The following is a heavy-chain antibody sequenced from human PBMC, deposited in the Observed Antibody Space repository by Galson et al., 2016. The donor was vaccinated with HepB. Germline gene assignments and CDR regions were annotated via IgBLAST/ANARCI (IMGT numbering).Heavy chain of an antibody. J-gene: IGHJ4*02. CDR1: GGSISSYY. D-gene: IGHD6-25*01. CDR3: ARDKGVAAAGRGNFDY. V-gene: IGHV4-59*01. CDR2: IYDTGST. Sequence: ETLSFTCTVSGGSISSYYWSWIRQPPGKGLEWIGYIYDTGSTIYNPSLKSRVTISVDTSKNQFSLNLRSVTAADTAVYYCARDKGVAAAGRGNFDYWGQGTLVTVSS.